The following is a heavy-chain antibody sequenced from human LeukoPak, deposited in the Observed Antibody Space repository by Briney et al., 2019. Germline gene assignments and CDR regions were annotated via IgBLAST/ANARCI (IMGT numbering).Heavy chain of an antibody. CDR2: IIPIFGTA. V-gene: IGHV1-69*13. Sequence: AASVKVSCKASGGTFSSYAISWVRQAPGQGLEWMGGIIPIFGTANYAQKFQGRVTITADESTSTAYMELSSLRSEDTAVYYCARDSIFGVAPYYYYYMDVWGKGTTVTVSS. D-gene: IGHD3-3*01. CDR1: GGTFSSYA. J-gene: IGHJ6*03. CDR3: ARDSIFGVAPYYYYYMDV.